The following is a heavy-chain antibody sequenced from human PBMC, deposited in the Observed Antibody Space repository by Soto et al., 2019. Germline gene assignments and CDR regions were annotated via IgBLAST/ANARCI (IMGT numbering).Heavy chain of an antibody. J-gene: IGHJ4*02. Sequence: QVQLVESGGGVVQPGRSLRLSCAASGFTFSSYGMHWVRQAPGKGLEWVAVISYDGSNKYYADSVKGRFTISRDNSKNTLYLQMNSLRAEDTAVYYCAKDGLEMDGIAVAGTSHFDYWGQGTLVTVSS. D-gene: IGHD6-19*01. V-gene: IGHV3-30*18. CDR2: ISYDGSNK. CDR1: GFTFSSYG. CDR3: AKDGLEMDGIAVAGTSHFDY.